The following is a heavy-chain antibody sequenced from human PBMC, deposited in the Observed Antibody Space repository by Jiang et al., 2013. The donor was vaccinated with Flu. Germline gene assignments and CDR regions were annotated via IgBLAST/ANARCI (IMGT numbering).Heavy chain of an antibody. V-gene: IGHV4-39*01. CDR1: FGSIDRTTYY. Sequence: LLKPSETLSLTCRVSFGSIDRTTYYWAWVRQSPGRGLEWIGSVYYSGTTYMNPSLRSRVAISVDKSSNQFSLRLISVTAADTAVYFCARHKKADKFDTWG. D-gene: IGHD6-25*01. J-gene: IGHJ5*01. CDR2: VYYSGTT. CDR3: ARHKKADKFDT.